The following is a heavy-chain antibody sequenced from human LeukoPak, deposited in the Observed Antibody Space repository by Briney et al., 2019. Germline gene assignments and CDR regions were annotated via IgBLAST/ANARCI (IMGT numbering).Heavy chain of an antibody. Sequence: GGSLRLSCAASGFTFSSYAMSWVRQAPGKGLEWVSAISGSGGSTYYADSVKGRFTISRGNSKNTLYLQMNSLRAEDTAVYYCAKKVAGTSYYFDYWGQGTLVTVSS. D-gene: IGHD6-19*01. J-gene: IGHJ4*02. V-gene: IGHV3-23*01. CDR2: ISGSGGST. CDR1: GFTFSSYA. CDR3: AKKVAGTSYYFDY.